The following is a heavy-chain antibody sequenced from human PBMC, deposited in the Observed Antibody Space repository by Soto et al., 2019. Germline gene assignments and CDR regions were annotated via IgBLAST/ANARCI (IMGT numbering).Heavy chain of an antibody. J-gene: IGHJ6*01. CDR3: VKGYWKGDV. CDR1: GFTFSTYV. CDR2: ISGSGGSI. D-gene: IGHD1-1*01. V-gene: IGHV3-23*01. Sequence: EVQLLESGGGLVQPGGSLRLSCAASGFTFSTYVMNWVRQAPGNGLEWVSAISGSGGSIHYADSVKGRFTISRDNSKNALYLKLNSLRDEDTAVYHCVKGYWKGDVWGQGTTVTVSS.